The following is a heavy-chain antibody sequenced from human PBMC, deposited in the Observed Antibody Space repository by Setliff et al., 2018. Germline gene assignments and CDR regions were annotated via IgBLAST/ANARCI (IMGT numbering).Heavy chain of an antibody. J-gene: IGHJ4*02. Sequence: GGSLRLSCAASGFTFSSYSMNWVRQAPGKGLGWVSSISSSSSYIYYADSVKGRFTISRDNAKNSLYLQMNSQRAEDTAIYSCARTTGYRWEGDCDYWDQGTLVTVSS. CDR2: ISSSSSYI. CDR1: GFTFSSYS. D-gene: IGHD5-12*01. V-gene: IGHV3-21*04. CDR3: ARTTGYRWEGDCDY.